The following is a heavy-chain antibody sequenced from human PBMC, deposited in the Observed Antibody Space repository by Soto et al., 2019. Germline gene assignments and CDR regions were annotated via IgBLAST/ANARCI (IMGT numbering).Heavy chain of an antibody. J-gene: IGHJ3*01. Sequence: EEQLVESGGGLVQPRRSLRISCAASGFTFRRYAMNWVRQAPGTGLEWVSYISVGGGSIFYADTVKGRFPVSRDDAQNSVYLQMHTLRDEDTAVYFGVRDDQLAFDVWGQGTMVIVSS. CDR2: ISVGGGSI. V-gene: IGHV3-48*02. CDR3: VRDDQLAFDV. CDR1: GFTFRRYA.